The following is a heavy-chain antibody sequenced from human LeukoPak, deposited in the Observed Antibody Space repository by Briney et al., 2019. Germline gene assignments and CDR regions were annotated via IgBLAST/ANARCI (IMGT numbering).Heavy chain of an antibody. D-gene: IGHD6-13*01. Sequence: GGSLRLSCAASGFTFSSYVLIWVRQAPGKGLEWVSGLSASGATAYYADSVKGRFTISGDNSKNTLYLQMNSLTAEDTAVYYCAKDHGAASGDFDYWGQGTLVTVSS. V-gene: IGHV3-23*01. J-gene: IGHJ4*02. CDR3: AKDHGAASGDFDY. CDR2: LSASGATA. CDR1: GFTFSSYV.